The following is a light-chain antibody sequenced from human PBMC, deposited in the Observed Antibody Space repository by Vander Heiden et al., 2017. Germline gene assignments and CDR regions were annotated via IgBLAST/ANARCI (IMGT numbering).Light chain of an antibody. V-gene: IGLV4-69*01. CDR2: LNSDGSH. CDR1: SGHSGYA. J-gene: IGLJ3*02. Sequence: QLVLPQSPSASASLGAAVKLTCTLRSGHSGYAIAWHQQQPEKGPRYLMKLNSDGSHSKGDGLPDRFSGSSSGAERYLTISSLQSEDEAYYYCQTWGTGIGVFGGGTKLTVL. CDR3: QTWGTGIGV.